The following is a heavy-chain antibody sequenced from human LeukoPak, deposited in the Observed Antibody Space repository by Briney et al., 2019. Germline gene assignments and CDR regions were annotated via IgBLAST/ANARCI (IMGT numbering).Heavy chain of an antibody. D-gene: IGHD3-22*01. CDR1: EVTVTSNY. J-gene: IGHJ3*02. V-gene: IGHV3-53*01. Sequence: PGGSLRLSCAASEVTVTSNYMSWVRHGPGKGLQWVSVIYPGGDIYYADSVKGRFIISRDNSKNTLSLQMNSLTADDTAVYYCVRGPRYYDDSGFHYGVFDIWGQGTVVTVSS. CDR2: IYPGGDI. CDR3: VRGPRYYDDSGFHYGVFDI.